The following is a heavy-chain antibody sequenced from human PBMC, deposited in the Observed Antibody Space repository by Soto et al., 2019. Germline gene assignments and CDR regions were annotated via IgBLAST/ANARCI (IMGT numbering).Heavy chain of an antibody. CDR2: ISLSGGST. V-gene: IGHV3-23*01. Sequence: PGGSLRLSCAASAFTFSSYAMTWVRQAPGKGLEWVSGISLSGGSTYYADSVKGRFTISRDNSKKTLYLQMNSLRAEDTAVYYCAKGLQSYSYGLKFDYWGQGTLVTVSS. CDR3: AKGLQSYSYGLKFDY. CDR1: AFTFSSYA. J-gene: IGHJ4*02. D-gene: IGHD5-18*01.